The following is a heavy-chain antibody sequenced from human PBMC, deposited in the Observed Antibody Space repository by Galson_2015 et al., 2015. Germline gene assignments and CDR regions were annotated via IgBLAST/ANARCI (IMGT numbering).Heavy chain of an antibody. Sequence: SVKVSCKASGYTFTSYTMHWVRQAPGQRLEWMGWINAGNGNTKYSQKFQGRVTITRDTSASTAYMELNSLKSEDTAVHYCARATVTHKSFYYFGMDVWGQWPTVTVSS. CDR3: ARATVTHKSFYYFGMDV. CDR1: GYTFTSYT. CDR2: INAGNGNT. V-gene: IGHV1-3*01. J-gene: IGHJ6*02. D-gene: IGHD4-17*01.